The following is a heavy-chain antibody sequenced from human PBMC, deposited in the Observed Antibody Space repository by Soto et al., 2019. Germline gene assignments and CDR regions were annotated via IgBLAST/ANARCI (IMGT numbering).Heavy chain of an antibody. CDR3: GRVFMTTVTAFDY. CDR1: GFTFDDYA. CDR2: ISWNSGSI. D-gene: IGHD4-17*01. V-gene: IGHV3-9*01. Sequence: GGTLRLSCAASGFTFDDYAMHWGRHAPGKGREWVSGISWNSGSIGYADSVKGRFTISRDNAKNSLYLQMNSLRAEDTALYYCGRVFMTTVTAFDYWGQGTLVTVSS. J-gene: IGHJ4*02.